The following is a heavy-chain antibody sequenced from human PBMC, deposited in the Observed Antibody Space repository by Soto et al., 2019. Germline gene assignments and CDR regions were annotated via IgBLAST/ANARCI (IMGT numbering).Heavy chain of an antibody. CDR3: AGHLVGSTRGNFDY. V-gene: IGHV5-51*01. J-gene: IGHJ4*01. CDR2: IYPYDSDT. CDR1: GYSFTSYW. Sequence: GESLKISCQTSGYSFTSYWIGWVRQMPGKGMEWMGNIYPYDSDTRYSPSFQGQVTISADTSITTAYLQWSGLRASDTAMYFCAGHLVGSTRGNFDYWGQGTLVTVSS. D-gene: IGHD2-2*01.